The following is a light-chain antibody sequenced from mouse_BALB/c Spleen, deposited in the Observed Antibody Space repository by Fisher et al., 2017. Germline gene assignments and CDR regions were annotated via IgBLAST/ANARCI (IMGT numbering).Light chain of an antibody. CDR1: SSVSSSN. J-gene: IGKJ5*01. CDR2: DTS. V-gene: IGKV4-74*01. Sequence: IVMTQSTAIMSASPGEKVTMTCSASSSVSSSNLHWYQQKSETSPKRWIYDTSKLASGVPARFSGSGSGTSYSLTISSMEAEDAATYYCHQYHRSPLTFGAGTKLELK. CDR3: HQYHRSPLT.